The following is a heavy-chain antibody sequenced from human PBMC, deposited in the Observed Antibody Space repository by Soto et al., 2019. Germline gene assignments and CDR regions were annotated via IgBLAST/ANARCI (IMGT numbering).Heavy chain of an antibody. D-gene: IGHD6-13*01. J-gene: IGHJ4*02. CDR3: ATNEAAAGIGPVFEY. V-gene: IGHV4-31*01. CDR1: GGSISSAGYY. Sequence: QVQLQESGPGLVKPSQTLSLTCTVSGGSISSAGYYWSWIRQVPGKGLEWIGYIYYSGSTYYKPSLKSQATISLDTSKKQFSLTLSSVTAADTAVYYCATNEAAAGIGPVFEYWCQGTLVTVSS. CDR2: IYYSGST.